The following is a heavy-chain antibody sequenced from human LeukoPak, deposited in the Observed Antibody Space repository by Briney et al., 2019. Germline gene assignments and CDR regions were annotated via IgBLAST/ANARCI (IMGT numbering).Heavy chain of an antibody. CDR3: ARGGVNPVDH. D-gene: IGHD1-14*01. V-gene: IGHV3-9*01. J-gene: IGHJ4*02. Sequence: PGGSLRLSCAASGFTFDDYAMHWVRQAPGKGLEWVSDMNEYSTTIRYADSVKGRFTIYRDNAKSILYLQMNNLRAEDTAMYFCARGGVNPVDHWRQGRLVSVCS. CDR2: MNEYSTTI. CDR1: GFTFDDYA.